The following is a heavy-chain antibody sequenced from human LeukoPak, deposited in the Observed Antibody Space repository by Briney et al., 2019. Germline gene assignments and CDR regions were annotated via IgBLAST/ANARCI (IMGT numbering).Heavy chain of an antibody. CDR2: IYHSGST. D-gene: IGHD6-13*01. J-gene: IGHJ5*02. Sequence: SQTLSLTCAVSGGSISSGGYSWSWIRQPPGKGLEWIGYIYHSGSTYYNPSLKSRVTISVDRSKNQFSLKLSSVTAADTAVYYCARFTAAGNFWFDPWGQGTLVTVSS. CDR1: GGSISSGGYS. CDR3: ARFTAAGNFWFDP. V-gene: IGHV4-30-2*01.